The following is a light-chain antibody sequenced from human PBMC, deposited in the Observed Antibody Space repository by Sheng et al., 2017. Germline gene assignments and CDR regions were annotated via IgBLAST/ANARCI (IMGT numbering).Light chain of an antibody. Sequence: DIQMTQSPSTLSASVGDRVTITCRASQSVDTWLAWYQQKPGKAPRLLIHKASTLKSGVPSRFSGSGSWTEFTLTISSLQPDDSATYFCQRLNAYPLTFGGGTKVEI. CDR2: KAS. J-gene: IGKJ4*01. CDR3: QRLNAYPLT. CDR1: QSVDTW. V-gene: IGKV1-5*03.